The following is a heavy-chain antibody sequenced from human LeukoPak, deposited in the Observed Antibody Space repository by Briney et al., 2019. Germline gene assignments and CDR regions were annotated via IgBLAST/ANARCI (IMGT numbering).Heavy chain of an antibody. CDR2: IYYSGST. D-gene: IGHD4-17*01. J-gene: IGHJ4*02. Sequence: SETLSLTCTVSGGSISSYYWSWIRQPPGKGLEWIGYIYYSGSTNYNPSLKSRVTISVDTSKKQFSLKLSSVTAADTAVYYCARQGYGDTEFDYWGQGTLVTVSS. CDR3: ARQGYGDTEFDY. CDR1: GGSISSYY. V-gene: IGHV4-59*08.